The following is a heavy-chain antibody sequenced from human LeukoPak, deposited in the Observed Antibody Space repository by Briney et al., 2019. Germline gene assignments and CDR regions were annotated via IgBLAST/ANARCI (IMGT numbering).Heavy chain of an antibody. D-gene: IGHD5-24*01. Sequence: SETLSLTCTVSGGSISSYYWSWIRQPPGKGLEWIGYIYYSGSTNYNPSLKSRVTISVDTSKNQFSLKLSSVTAADTAVYYCATGWLQLRDTGYWYWGQGTLVTVSS. J-gene: IGHJ4*02. CDR1: GGSISSYY. CDR2: IYYSGST. CDR3: ATGWLQLRDTGYWY. V-gene: IGHV4-59*08.